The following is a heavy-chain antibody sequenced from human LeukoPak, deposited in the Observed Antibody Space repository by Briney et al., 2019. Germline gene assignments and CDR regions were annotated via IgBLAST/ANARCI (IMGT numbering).Heavy chain of an antibody. V-gene: IGHV4-31*03. CDR3: ARGTSGARVLYYYYGMDV. J-gene: IGHJ6*02. D-gene: IGHD7-27*01. Sequence: NPLETLSLTCTVSGDSISRGGYYWNWLRQHPGGGLEWIGHIYFTGSTYYNPSLKSRVTISVDSSKNHFSLKLSSVTAADTAVYYCARGTSGARVLYYYYGMDVWGQGTTVTVSS. CDR1: GDSISRGGYY. CDR2: IYFTGST.